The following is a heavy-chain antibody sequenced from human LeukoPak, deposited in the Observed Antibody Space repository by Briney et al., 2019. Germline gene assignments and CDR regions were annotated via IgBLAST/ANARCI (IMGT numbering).Heavy chain of an antibody. CDR1: GFTFGSYA. Sequence: GGSLRLSCAASGFTFGSYAMSWVRQAPGKGLEWVSAISGGGGNTYYADSVKGRFTISRDSSKSTLYLQMDSLRVEDTAVYYCAKSSGWLSAQYYFDYWGQGSLVTVSS. CDR2: ISGGGGNT. J-gene: IGHJ4*02. D-gene: IGHD6-19*01. CDR3: AKSSGWLSAQYYFDY. V-gene: IGHV3-23*01.